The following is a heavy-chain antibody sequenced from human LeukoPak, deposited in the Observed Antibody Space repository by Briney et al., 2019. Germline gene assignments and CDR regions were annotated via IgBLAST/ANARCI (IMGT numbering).Heavy chain of an antibody. D-gene: IGHD2-2*01. Sequence: PGGSLRLSCAASGFTFSSYGMHWVRQAPGKGLEWVAVISYDGSNKYYADSMKGRFTISRDNSKNTLYLQMNSLRAEDTAVYYCAKDTTCSSTSCLAYYYGMDVWGKGTTVTVSS. J-gene: IGHJ6*04. CDR1: GFTFSSYG. V-gene: IGHV3-30*18. CDR3: AKDTTCSSTSCLAYYYGMDV. CDR2: ISYDGSNK.